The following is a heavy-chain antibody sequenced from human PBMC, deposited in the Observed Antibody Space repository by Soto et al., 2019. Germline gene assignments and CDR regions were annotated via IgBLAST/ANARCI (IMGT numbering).Heavy chain of an antibody. V-gene: IGHV5-10-1*01. D-gene: IGHD6-13*01. Sequence: GETLKISCKGSGYSFTSYWISWVRQMPGKGLEWMGRIDPSDSYTNYSPSFQGHVTISADKSISTAYLQWSSLKASDTAMYYCARFISSSWSQGLDYWGQGTLVTVSS. CDR2: IDPSDSYT. J-gene: IGHJ4*02. CDR1: GYSFTSYW. CDR3: ARFISSSWSQGLDY.